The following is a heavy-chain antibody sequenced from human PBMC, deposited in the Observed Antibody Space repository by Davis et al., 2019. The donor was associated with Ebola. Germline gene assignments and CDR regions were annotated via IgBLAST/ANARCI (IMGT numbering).Heavy chain of an antibody. Sequence: PGGSLRLSCAASGFTVSSNYMSWVRQAPGKGLEWVSVIYSGGSTYYADSVKGRFTISRDNSKNTLYLQMNSLRAEDTAVYYCAKASVRFHYGMDVWGQGTTVTVSS. CDR2: IYSGGST. J-gene: IGHJ6*02. D-gene: IGHD3-3*01. CDR3: AKASVRFHYGMDV. CDR1: GFTVSSNY. V-gene: IGHV3-66*02.